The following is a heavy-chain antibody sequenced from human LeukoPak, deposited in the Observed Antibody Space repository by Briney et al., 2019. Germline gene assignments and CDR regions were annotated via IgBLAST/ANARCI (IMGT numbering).Heavy chain of an antibody. Sequence: GGSLRLSCAASGFTFSSYEMNWVRQAPGKGLEWVSYISSSGSTIYYADSVKGRFTISRDNAKNSLYLQMNSLRAEDTAVYYCARDDYLSGSPHDCWGQGTLVTVSS. J-gene: IGHJ4*02. CDR1: GFTFSSYE. CDR2: ISSSGSTI. CDR3: ARDDYLSGSPHDC. D-gene: IGHD4/OR15-4a*01. V-gene: IGHV3-48*03.